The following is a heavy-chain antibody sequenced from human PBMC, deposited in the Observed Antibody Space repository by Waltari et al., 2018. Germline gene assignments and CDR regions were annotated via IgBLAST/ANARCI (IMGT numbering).Heavy chain of an antibody. CDR1: GLRLGSHG. J-gene: IGHJ4*02. Sequence: QVQLVESGGGVVQRGMSLRLSCAAHGLRLGSHGMHWVRQAPGKGLEWVALIFFGGGDSFYADSVRGRFTISRDNSKNTLYLDINSLRLDDTAIYYCAKDAFGNTYLDHWGQGTLVTVSS. V-gene: IGHV3-30*19. CDR3: AKDAFGNTYLDH. D-gene: IGHD3-10*01. CDR2: IFFGGGDS.